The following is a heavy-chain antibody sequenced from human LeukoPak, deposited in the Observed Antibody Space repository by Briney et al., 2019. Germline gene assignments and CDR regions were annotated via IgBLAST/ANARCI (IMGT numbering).Heavy chain of an antibody. CDR1: GGSISSYY. V-gene: IGHV4-4*07. J-gene: IGHJ4*02. CDR3: ARTMVRGVIIFFDY. D-gene: IGHD3-10*01. CDR2: IYTSGST. Sequence: SETLSLTCTVSGGSISSYYWSWIRQPAGKGLEWIGRIYTSGSTNYNPSLKSRVTMSVDTSKNQFSLKLSSVTAADTAVYYCARTMVRGVIIFFDYWGQGTLVTVSS.